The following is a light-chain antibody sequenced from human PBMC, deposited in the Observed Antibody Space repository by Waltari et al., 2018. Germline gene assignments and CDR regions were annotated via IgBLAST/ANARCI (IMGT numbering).Light chain of an antibody. CDR2: GNS. CDR3: QSYDSSLSVV. V-gene: IGLV1-40*01. Sequence: QSVLTQPPSVFGAPGQRVPISCTVSSPNIGAGYAQPWYQQLPGPAPKLRIYGNSNRPSGVPDRFSGSKSGTSASLAITGLQAEDEADYYCQSYDSSLSVVFGGGTKLTVL. J-gene: IGLJ2*01. CDR1: SPNIGAGYA.